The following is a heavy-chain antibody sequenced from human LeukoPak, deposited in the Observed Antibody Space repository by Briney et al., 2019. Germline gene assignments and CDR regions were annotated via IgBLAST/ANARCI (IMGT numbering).Heavy chain of an antibody. CDR2: FYTSGST. J-gene: IGHJ3*02. V-gene: IGHV4-4*07. D-gene: IGHD3-10*01. Sequence: SETLSLTCTVSGGSISSYYWSWVRQPAGKGLEWIGRFYTSGSTNYNPSLKSRVTMSVDTSKNQFSLKLSSVTAADTAVYYCARGPITMVRGAFDIWGQGTMVTVSS. CDR3: ARGPITMVRGAFDI. CDR1: GGSISSYY.